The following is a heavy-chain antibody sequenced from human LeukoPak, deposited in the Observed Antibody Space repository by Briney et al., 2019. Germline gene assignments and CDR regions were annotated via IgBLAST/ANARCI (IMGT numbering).Heavy chain of an antibody. V-gene: IGHV3-23*01. D-gene: IGHD3-10*01. CDR2: ISGSGEST. Sequence: GGSLRLSCAASGFTFSNYAMSWVRQAPGKGLEWVSAISGSGESTYYADSVKGRSTISRDNSKNTLYLQMSTVRADDTAVYYCAKASYGSGSYYTSLADWGQGTLVTVSS. CDR1: GFTFSNYA. CDR3: AKASYGSGSYYTSLAD. J-gene: IGHJ4*02.